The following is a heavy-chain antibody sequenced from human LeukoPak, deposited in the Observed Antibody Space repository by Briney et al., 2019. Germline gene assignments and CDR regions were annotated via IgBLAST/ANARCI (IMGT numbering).Heavy chain of an antibody. CDR2: INTNTGNP. V-gene: IGHV7-4-1*02. CDR1: GYTFTSYA. D-gene: IGHD2-15*01. J-gene: IGHJ4*02. Sequence: GASVKVSCKASGYTFTSYAMNWVRQAPGQGLEWMGWINTNTGNPTYAQGFTGRFVFSLDTSVSTAYLQISSLKAEDTAVYYCARDLLRGGSSDFDYWGQGTLVTVSS. CDR3: ARDLLRGGSSDFDY.